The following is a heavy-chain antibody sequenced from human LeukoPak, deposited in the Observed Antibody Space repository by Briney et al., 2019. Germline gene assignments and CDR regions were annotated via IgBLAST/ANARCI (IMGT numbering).Heavy chain of an antibody. J-gene: IGHJ4*02. D-gene: IGHD3-22*01. V-gene: IGHV5-51*01. CDR2: IYPGDSDT. Sequence: GEPLNSSCKASGYKFANYWIGWVRQMPGKGLEWMGIIYPGDSDTRHSPSFQGQVTISADKSINTAYLQWSSLKASDTAMYFCATSYDTSGYSFDYWGQGTLVTVSS. CDR1: GYKFANYW. CDR3: ATSYDTSGYSFDY.